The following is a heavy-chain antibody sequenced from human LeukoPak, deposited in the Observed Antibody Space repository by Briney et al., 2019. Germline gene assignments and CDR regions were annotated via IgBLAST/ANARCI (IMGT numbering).Heavy chain of an antibody. V-gene: IGHV3-23*01. Sequence: GGSLRLSCAASGFTFSSYGMSWVRQAPGKGLEWVSAISGSGGSTYYADSVKGRFTISRDNAKNSLYLQMNSLRAEDTAVYYCARSSTMNGDYWGQGTLVTVSS. J-gene: IGHJ4*02. CDR3: ARSSTMNGDY. CDR1: GFTFSSYG. D-gene: IGHD3-22*01. CDR2: ISGSGGST.